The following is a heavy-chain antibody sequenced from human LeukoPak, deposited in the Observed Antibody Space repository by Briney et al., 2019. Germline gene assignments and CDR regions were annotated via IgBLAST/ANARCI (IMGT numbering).Heavy chain of an antibody. V-gene: IGHV4-30-2*01. CDR3: ATSSGGTEEIDY. D-gene: IGHD3-16*01. CDR1: GGSISSGGYS. J-gene: IGHJ4*02. CDR2: IYHSGST. Sequence: SETLSLTCAVSGGSISSGGYSWSWIRQPPGKGLERIGYIYHSGSTYYNPSLKSRVTISVDRSKNQFSLKLSSVTAADTAVYYCATSSGGTEEIDYWGQGTLVTVSS.